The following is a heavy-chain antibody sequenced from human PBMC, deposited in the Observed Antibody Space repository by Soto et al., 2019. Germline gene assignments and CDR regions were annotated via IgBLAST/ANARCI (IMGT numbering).Heavy chain of an antibody. CDR1: GFTFSSYA. J-gene: IGHJ6*02. V-gene: IGHV3-30-3*01. D-gene: IGHD3-3*01. Sequence: GGSLRLSCAASGFTFSSYAMHWVRQAPGKGLEWVAVISYDGSNKYYADSVKGRFTISRDNSKNTLYLQMNSLRAEDTAVYYCARERFLEWLLLRPYYYGMDVWGQGTTVTVSS. CDR3: ARERFLEWLLLRPYYYGMDV. CDR2: ISYDGSNK.